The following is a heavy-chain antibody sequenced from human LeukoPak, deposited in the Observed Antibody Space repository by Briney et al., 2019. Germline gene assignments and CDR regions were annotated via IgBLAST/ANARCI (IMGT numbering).Heavy chain of an antibody. CDR1: GYTFTRYY. CDR3: AREFGNTYYFDY. Sequence: ASVKLSCKAFGYTFTRYYIHWVRHAPGQGLELMGAIDFDGGNTRYSQTVQGRVTMTRDTSTRTVYMELSSLRSEDTAVFYCAREFGNTYYFDYWGQGILVTVSS. CDR2: IDFDGGNT. V-gene: IGHV1-46*01. J-gene: IGHJ4*02. D-gene: IGHD4-23*01.